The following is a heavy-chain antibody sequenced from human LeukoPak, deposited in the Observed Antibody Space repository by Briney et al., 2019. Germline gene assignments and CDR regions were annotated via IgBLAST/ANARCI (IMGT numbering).Heavy chain of an antibody. CDR2: IYYSGST. D-gene: IGHD3-22*01. Sequence: SETLSRTCTVSGGSISSSYWAWIREPPGKGLEWIGYIYYSGSTNYTPSHESRLTISVDTSKNQFSLKLSSVTAADTAVYFCARWAYDSRGYWFFDYWGQGTLVTVSS. J-gene: IGHJ4*02. V-gene: IGHV4-59*01. CDR3: ARWAYDSRGYWFFDY. CDR1: GGSISSSY.